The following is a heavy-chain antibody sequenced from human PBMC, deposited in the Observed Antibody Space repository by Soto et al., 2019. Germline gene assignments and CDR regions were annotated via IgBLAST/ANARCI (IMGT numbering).Heavy chain of an antibody. D-gene: IGHD7-27*01. CDR1: GGTFSSYA. CDR3: ARDGDGAAFDI. J-gene: IGHJ3*02. Sequence: SVKVSCKASGGTFSSYAISWVRQAPGQGLEWMGGIIPILGTANYAQKFQGRVTITADESTSTAYMELSSLRSEDTPVYYCARDGDGAAFDIWGQGTMVTVSS. CDR2: IIPILGTA. V-gene: IGHV1-69*13.